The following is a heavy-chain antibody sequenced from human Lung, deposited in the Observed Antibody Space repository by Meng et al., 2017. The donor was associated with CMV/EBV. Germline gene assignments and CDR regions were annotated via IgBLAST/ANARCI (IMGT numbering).Heavy chain of an antibody. CDR3: ARAPQYCSGGSCYSEWSFDY. CDR1: GGSISSYY. CDR2: IYYSGST. D-gene: IGHD2-15*01. Sequence: SETLSLTCTVSGGSISSYYWSWIRQPPGKGLEWIGYIYYSGSTNYNPSLKSRVTISVDTSKNQFSLKLSSVTAADTAVYYCARAPQYCSGGSCYSEWSFDYWGQGTLVIVSS. J-gene: IGHJ4*02. V-gene: IGHV4-59*01.